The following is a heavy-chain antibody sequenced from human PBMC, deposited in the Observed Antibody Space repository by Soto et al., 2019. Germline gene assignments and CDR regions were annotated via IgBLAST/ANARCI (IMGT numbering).Heavy chain of an antibody. V-gene: IGHV1-69*06. CDR1: GYTFTSYG. CDR2: IIPIFGTA. Sequence: SVKVSCKASGYTFTSYGISWVRQAPGQGLEWMGGIIPIFGTANYAQKFQGRVTITADKSTSTAHMELSSLRSEDTAVYYCARSKPSIAAAAHYYYYGMDVWGQGTTVTVSS. CDR3: ARSKPSIAAAAHYYYYGMDV. J-gene: IGHJ6*02. D-gene: IGHD6-13*01.